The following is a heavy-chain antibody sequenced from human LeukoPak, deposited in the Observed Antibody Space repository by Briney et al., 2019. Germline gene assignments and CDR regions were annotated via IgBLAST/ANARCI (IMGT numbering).Heavy chain of an antibody. D-gene: IGHD5-18*01. CDR1: GGAMTSGVYY. V-gene: IGHV4-39*01. CDR3: ERQGERYGYPEESDS. CDR2: IYYTGST. Sequence: SETLSLTCTVSGGAMTSGVYYWAWIRQTPGKDLEWIGNIYYTGSTTYSNPSLKSRVAISIDTSKNQFSLRLSSVTAADTGLYFCERQGERYGYPEESDSGRQGTLVSVSS. J-gene: IGHJ4*02.